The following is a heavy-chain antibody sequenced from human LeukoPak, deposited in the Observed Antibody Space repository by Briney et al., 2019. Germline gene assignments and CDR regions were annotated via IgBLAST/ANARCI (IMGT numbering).Heavy chain of an antibody. CDR2: INPNSGGT. V-gene: IGHV1-2*02. CDR1: GYTFTPYY. J-gene: IGHJ3*02. Sequence: GASLKVSSTASGYTFTPYYMHGVRQAPGEGLEWMGWINPNSGGTNYAQNFQGRVPMTRDTSISRAYMELSRLRSDDTALYYCARASGRYSDAFDIWGQGTMVTVCS. CDR3: ARASGRYSDAFDI. D-gene: IGHD1-26*01.